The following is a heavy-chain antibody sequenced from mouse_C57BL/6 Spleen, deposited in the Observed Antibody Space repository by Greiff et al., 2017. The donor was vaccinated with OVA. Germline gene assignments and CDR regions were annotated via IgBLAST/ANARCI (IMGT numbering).Heavy chain of an antibody. D-gene: IGHD4-1*01. V-gene: IGHV1-26*01. J-gene: IGHJ2*01. CDR1: GYTFTDYY. CDR3: ARAELVNWDFDY. CDR2: INPNNGGT. Sequence: VQLQQSGPELVKPGASVKISCKASGYTFTDYYMNWVKQSHGKSLEWIGDINPNNGGTSYNQKFKGKATLTVDKSSSTAYMELRSLTSEDSAVYYCARAELVNWDFDYWGQGTTLTVSS.